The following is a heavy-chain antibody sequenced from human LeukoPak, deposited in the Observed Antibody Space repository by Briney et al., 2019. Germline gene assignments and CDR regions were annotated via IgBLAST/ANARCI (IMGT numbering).Heavy chain of an antibody. CDR1: GGSISSYY. CDR2: ISYSGST. J-gene: IGHJ6*02. V-gene: IGHV4-59*01. D-gene: IGHD3-10*01. Sequence: PSETLSLTCSVSGGSISSYYWNWIRQPPGKGLEWIAFISYSGSTNCSPSLQSRVTISVDTSKNQLSLNLNSVTAADTAVYFCARGEVRGVDYYYGMDVWGQGTTVTVSS. CDR3: ARGEVRGVDYYYGMDV.